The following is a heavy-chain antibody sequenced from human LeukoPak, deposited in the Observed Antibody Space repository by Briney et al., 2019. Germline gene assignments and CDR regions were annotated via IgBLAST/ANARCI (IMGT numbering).Heavy chain of an antibody. D-gene: IGHD6-13*01. CDR2: INHSGST. V-gene: IGHV4-34*01. CDR3: ARGPRGAAARLND. J-gene: IGHJ4*02. Sequence: PSETLSLTCAVYGGSFSGYYWSWIRQPPGKGLEWIGEINHSGSTNYNPSLKSRVTISVDTSKNQFSLKLSSVTAADTAVYYCARGPRGAAARLNDWGQGTLVTVSS. CDR1: GGSFSGYY.